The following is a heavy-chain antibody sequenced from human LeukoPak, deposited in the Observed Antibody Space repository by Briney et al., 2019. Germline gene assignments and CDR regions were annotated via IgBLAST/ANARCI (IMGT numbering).Heavy chain of an antibody. CDR2: IYYSGST. CDR1: GVSISSYY. J-gene: IGHJ5*02. CDR3: ARGLTTVTTFNWFDP. D-gene: IGHD4-17*01. Sequence: SETLSLTCTVSGVSISSYYWSWIRQPPGKGLEWIGYIYYSGSTNYNPSLKSRVTISIDTSKNQFSLKLSSVTAADTAVYFCARGLTTVTTFNWFDPRGRGTLVTVSS. V-gene: IGHV4-59*12.